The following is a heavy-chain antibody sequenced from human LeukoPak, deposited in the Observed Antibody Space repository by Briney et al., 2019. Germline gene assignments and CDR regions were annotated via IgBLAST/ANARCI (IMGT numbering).Heavy chain of an antibody. Sequence: GGSLRLSCAASGFTFDDYAMHWVRQAPGKGLEWVAVISYDGSNKYYADSVKGRFTISRDNSKNTLYLQMNSLRAEDTAVYYCARGSPFDAFDIWGQGTMVTVSS. CDR2: ISYDGSNK. V-gene: IGHV3-30-3*01. J-gene: IGHJ3*02. CDR3: ARGSPFDAFDI. CDR1: GFTFDDYA.